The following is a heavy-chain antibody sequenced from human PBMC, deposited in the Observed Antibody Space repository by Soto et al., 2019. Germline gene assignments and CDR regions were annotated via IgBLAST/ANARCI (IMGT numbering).Heavy chain of an antibody. D-gene: IGHD1-26*01. Sequence: GETLRLSCTASGFTISTSGMDWVRLGPGKGLECVAVISYDGSYKYYADSVKSRFTVSRDNSKNTLYLQVNSLRAEDTAVYYCAKDRGSTHPYFDYWGLGTLVTVSS. V-gene: IGHV3-30*18. CDR1: GFTISTSG. J-gene: IGHJ4*02. CDR3: AKDRGSTHPYFDY. CDR2: ISYDGSYK.